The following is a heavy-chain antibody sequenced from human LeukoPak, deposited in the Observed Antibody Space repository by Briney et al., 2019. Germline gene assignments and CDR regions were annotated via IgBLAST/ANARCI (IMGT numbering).Heavy chain of an antibody. CDR2: IYHSGST. D-gene: IGHD2-2*01. V-gene: IGHV4-30-2*01. CDR1: GGSISSGGYS. CDR3: ARSLRADSYHWFDP. J-gene: IGHJ5*02. Sequence: PSETLSLTCAVSGGSISSGGYSSSWIRHPPGKGLEWIGYIYHSGSTYYKPSLKSPVTISVDRYKNQFYLKLSSVTAADKAVYYCARSLRADSYHWFDPWGQGTLVTVSS.